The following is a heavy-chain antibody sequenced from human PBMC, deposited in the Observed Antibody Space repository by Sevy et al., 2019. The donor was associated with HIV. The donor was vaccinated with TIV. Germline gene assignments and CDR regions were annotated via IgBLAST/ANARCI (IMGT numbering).Heavy chain of an antibody. V-gene: IGHV3-30*18. J-gene: IGHJ4*02. CDR3: AKVDDYYYDSSGYYSAGFDY. CDR2: ISYDGSNK. D-gene: IGHD3-22*01. Sequence: GGSLRLSCAASGFTFSSYGMHWVRQAPGKGLEWVAVISYDGSNKYYADSVKGRFTISRDNSKNTLYLQMNSLRAEDTAVYYCAKVDDYYYDSSGYYSAGFDYWGQGTVVTVSS. CDR1: GFTFSSYG.